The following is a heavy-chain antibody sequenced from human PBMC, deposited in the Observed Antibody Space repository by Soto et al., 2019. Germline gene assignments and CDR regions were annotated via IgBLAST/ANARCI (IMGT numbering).Heavy chain of an antibody. D-gene: IGHD3-22*01. V-gene: IGHV3-30*03. Sequence: QVQLVESGGGVVQPGRSLRLSCAASGFTFSHYGMHWVRQAPGKGLEWVAVILHDGSNKYYGDSVKGRFTVSRDNSNNTLYLQMNSMRVEDTAVYYCARDRDNSGYYLDSWGQGTLVTVSS. CDR2: ILHDGSNK. J-gene: IGHJ4*02. CDR1: GFTFSHYG. CDR3: ARDRDNSGYYLDS.